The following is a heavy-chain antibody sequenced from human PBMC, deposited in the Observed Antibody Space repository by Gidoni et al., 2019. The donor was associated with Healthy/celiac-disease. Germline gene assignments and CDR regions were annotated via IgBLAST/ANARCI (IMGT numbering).Heavy chain of an antibody. V-gene: IGHV3-74*01. CDR3: ARMGTCSGGSCYGYYYGMDV. Sequence: EVQLVESGGGLVQPGGSLRLSCAASGFTFSSYWMHWVRQAPGKGLVWVSRINSDGSSTSYADSVKGRFTISRDNAKNTLYLQMNSLRAEDTAVYYCARMGTCSGGSCYGYYYGMDVWGQGTTVTVSS. D-gene: IGHD2-15*01. J-gene: IGHJ6*02. CDR1: GFTFSSYW. CDR2: INSDGSST.